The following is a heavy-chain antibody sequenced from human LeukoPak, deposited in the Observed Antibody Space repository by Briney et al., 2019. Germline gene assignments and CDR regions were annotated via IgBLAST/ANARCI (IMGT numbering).Heavy chain of an antibody. V-gene: IGHV4-59*11. J-gene: IGHJ4*02. CDR3: ARGSRWDLRLGKPQYFDY. CDR2: IYYTGST. D-gene: IGHD3-16*01. Sequence: PSETLSLTCTVSGGSIGGSINSHYWSWIRQTPGKGLEWIGCIYYTGSTDYNPSLKSRVTISVDTSKDQFSLKLNSVTAADTALYYCARGSRWDLRLGKPQYFDYWGQGPLVTVSS. CDR1: GGSIGGSINSHY.